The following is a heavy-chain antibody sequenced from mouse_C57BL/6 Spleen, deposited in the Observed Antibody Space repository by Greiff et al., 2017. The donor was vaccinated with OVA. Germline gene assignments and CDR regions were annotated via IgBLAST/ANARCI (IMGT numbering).Heavy chain of an antibody. J-gene: IGHJ3*01. CDR1: GYTFTSYW. Sequence: QVQLKQPGAELVKPGASVKLSCKASGYTFTSYWMHWVKQRPGRGLEWIGRIDPNSGGTKYNEKFKSKATLTVDKPSSTAYMQLSSLTSEDSAVYYCAREEYDYGEGFAYWGQGTLVTVSA. CDR3: AREEYDYGEGFAY. D-gene: IGHD2-4*01. V-gene: IGHV1-72*01. CDR2: IDPNSGGT.